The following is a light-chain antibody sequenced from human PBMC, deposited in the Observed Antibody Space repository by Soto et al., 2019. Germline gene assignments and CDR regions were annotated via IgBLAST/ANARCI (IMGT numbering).Light chain of an antibody. Sequence: DIQMTQSPSTLSASVGDRVTITCRASQSISSWLAWYQQKPGKAPKLLIYDASSLESGVPSRFSGSGSGTEFTLTISSLQPDDFATYYCQQYNSYSWTLGQGTQVDLK. CDR2: DAS. CDR1: QSISSW. V-gene: IGKV1-5*01. CDR3: QQYNSYSWT. J-gene: IGKJ1*01.